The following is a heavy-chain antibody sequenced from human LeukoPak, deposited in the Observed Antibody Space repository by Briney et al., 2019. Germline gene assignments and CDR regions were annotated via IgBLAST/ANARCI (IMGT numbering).Heavy chain of an antibody. Sequence: GGSLRLSCSASGFTFSSYAMHWVRQAPGKGLEYVSAISSNGGSTYYADSVKGRFTISRDNSKNTLYLQMNSLKTEDTGVYYCTRNPHPHCSGVHCPSDTWGQGTLVTVSS. D-gene: IGHD2-15*01. V-gene: IGHV3-64*04. J-gene: IGHJ5*02. CDR2: ISSNGGST. CDR3: TRNPHPHCSGVHCPSDT. CDR1: GFTFSSYA.